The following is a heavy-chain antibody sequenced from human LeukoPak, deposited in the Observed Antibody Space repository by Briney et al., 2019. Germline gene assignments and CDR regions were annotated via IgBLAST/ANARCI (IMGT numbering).Heavy chain of an antibody. CDR3: ARDSPRIVGATFLYYFDY. CDR1: GFTFSSYA. J-gene: IGHJ4*02. CDR2: ISYDGSNK. D-gene: IGHD1-26*01. V-gene: IGHV3-30-3*01. Sequence: GGSLRLSCAASGFTFSSYAMSWVRQAPGKGLEWVAVISYDGSNKYYADSVKGRFTISRDNSKNTLYLQMNSLRAEDTAVYYCARDSPRIVGATFLYYFDYWGQGTLVTVSS.